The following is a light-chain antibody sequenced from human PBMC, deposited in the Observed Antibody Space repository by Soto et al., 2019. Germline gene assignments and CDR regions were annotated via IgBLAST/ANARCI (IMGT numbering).Light chain of an antibody. J-gene: IGKJ3*01. CDR3: QQYGNSRFT. Sequence: EAVLTQSPGTLSLSPGERATLSCRASQSVSSGYLAWYQQKPGQAPRLLIYATSPRATGIPSRFSGSGSGTDFTLTISRLEPEDFAVYYCQQYGNSRFTFGPGTKVDI. CDR2: ATS. V-gene: IGKV3-20*01. CDR1: QSVSSGY.